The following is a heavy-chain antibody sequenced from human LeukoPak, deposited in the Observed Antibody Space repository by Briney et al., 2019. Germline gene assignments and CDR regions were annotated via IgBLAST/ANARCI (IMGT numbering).Heavy chain of an antibody. CDR1: GFTFSSYA. Sequence: PGGSLRLSCAASGFTFSSYAMSWVRQAPGKGLEWVSAVSGSGGSTYYADSVKGRFTISRDNSKNTLYLQVNSLRAEDTAVYYCAKGSRRGYSYGSQTPNWFDPWGQGTLVTVSS. D-gene: IGHD5-18*01. J-gene: IGHJ5*02. CDR2: VSGSGGST. V-gene: IGHV3-23*01. CDR3: AKGSRRGYSYGSQTPNWFDP.